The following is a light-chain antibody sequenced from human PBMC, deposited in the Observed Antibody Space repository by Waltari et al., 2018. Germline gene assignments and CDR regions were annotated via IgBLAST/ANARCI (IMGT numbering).Light chain of an antibody. CDR2: GAS. V-gene: IGKV3-20*01. CDR1: QSVGRS. J-gene: IGKJ1*01. Sequence: EIVLTQSPGTLSLSPGERVTLSCRASQSVGRSLAWYQQKPGQAPRLLIYGASNRATGIPNRFSGSGSGTDFSLTISRLEPEDFSVYYCQHYVRLPVTFGQGTRVEIK. CDR3: QHYVRLPVT.